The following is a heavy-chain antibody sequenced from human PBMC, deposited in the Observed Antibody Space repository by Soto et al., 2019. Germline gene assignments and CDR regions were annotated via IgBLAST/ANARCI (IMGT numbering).Heavy chain of an antibody. D-gene: IGHD3-22*01. J-gene: IGHJ4*02. V-gene: IGHV3-48*03. Sequence: GGSLRLSCVGSGFTFSSYEMNWVRQAPGKGLEWVSNIRSSGRSINYADSVKGRFTISRDNAKNSLYLQMNSLRAEDTAVYYCTRVRDSNDYWGQGTLVTVSS. CDR2: IRSSGRSI. CDR3: TRVRDSNDY. CDR1: GFTFSSYE.